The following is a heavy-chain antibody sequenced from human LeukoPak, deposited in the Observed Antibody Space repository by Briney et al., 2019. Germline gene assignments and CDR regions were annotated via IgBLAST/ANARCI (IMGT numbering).Heavy chain of an antibody. Sequence: GGSLRLSCAASGFTFSTYALTWVRQAPGKGLEWVSTISASGGSTYYADSVKGRFTISRDNSKNTLNLQMNSLRVDDTAVYYCAGDTHSSSWYDHWGQGTLVTVSS. CDR3: AGDTHSSSWYDH. D-gene: IGHD6-19*01. J-gene: IGHJ5*02. CDR1: GFTFSTYA. V-gene: IGHV3-23*01. CDR2: ISASGGST.